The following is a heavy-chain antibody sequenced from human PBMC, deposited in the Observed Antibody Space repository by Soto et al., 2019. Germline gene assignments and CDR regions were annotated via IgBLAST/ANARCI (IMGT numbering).Heavy chain of an antibody. D-gene: IGHD4-17*01. CDR3: ARDPTTVTKGAFDI. J-gene: IGHJ3*02. V-gene: IGHV4-31*03. CDR2: ISYSGST. CDR1: GDSISSGAYY. Sequence: HVQLQVSGPGLVKPSQILSLTCSVSGDSISSGAYYWSWIRQHPGEGLEWVGYISYSGSTYYNPSLTSRVSISIDTSKNHLSLRLTSVTAADTAVYYCARDPTTVTKGAFDIWGQGTMVTVSS.